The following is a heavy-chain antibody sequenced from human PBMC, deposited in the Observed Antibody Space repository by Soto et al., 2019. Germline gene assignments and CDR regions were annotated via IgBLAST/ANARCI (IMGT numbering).Heavy chain of an antibody. CDR3: AREEKQLSRYGGDFDY. CDR2: IYYIGTT. D-gene: IGHD3-16*01. J-gene: IGHJ4*02. CDR1: DGSVNSGNYY. Sequence: QVQLQESGPGLVKPSETLSLTCSVSDGSVNSGNYYWSWIRQPPGKGLEWIGHIYYIGTTDYNPSLKRRVTMSVDSSKNQFSLKVTSVTAADKAVYFCAREEKQLSRYGGDFDYWGQGILVTVSS. V-gene: IGHV4-61*01.